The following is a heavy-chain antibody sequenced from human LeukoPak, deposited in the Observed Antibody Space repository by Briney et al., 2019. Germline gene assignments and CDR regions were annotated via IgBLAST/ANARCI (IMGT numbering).Heavy chain of an antibody. D-gene: IGHD3-3*01. CDR2: ISRSGGDT. CDR1: GFTFSRSA. Sequence: GGSLRLSCAASGFTFSRSAMSWVRQAPGKGLQWVSAISRSGGDTYYTDSVKGRFTISRDNSKSTVYLEINSLRSEDTAIYYCARGFNDFWSGSQLEYWGQGTLVTVSS. V-gene: IGHV3-23*01. CDR3: ARGFNDFWSGSQLEY. J-gene: IGHJ4*02.